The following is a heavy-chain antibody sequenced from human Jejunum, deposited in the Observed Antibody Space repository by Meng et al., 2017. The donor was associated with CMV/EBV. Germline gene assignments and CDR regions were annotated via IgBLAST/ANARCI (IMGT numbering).Heavy chain of an antibody. V-gene: IGHV3-23*01. D-gene: IGHD1-1*01. Sequence: ASLFTFSISAVTWVRQAPGKGLEWVSAISGSDSSTFYADSVKGRFTISRDNSENTLYLQMNSLRAEDTAVYYCGRDPGLPNGIHVWGQGTTVTVSS. CDR3: GRDPGLPNGIHV. CDR1: LFTFSISA. J-gene: IGHJ6*02. CDR2: ISGSDSST.